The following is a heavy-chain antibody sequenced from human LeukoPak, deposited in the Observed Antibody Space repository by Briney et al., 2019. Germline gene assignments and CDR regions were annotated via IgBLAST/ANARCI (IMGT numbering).Heavy chain of an antibody. Sequence: ASVKVSCKASGYTFTSYDINWVRQAPGQGLEWMGWINPNSGGTNYAQKFQGRVTMTRDAPISTAYMELSRLRSDDTAVYYCASAAPCSSTSCPGYWGQGTLVTVSS. CDR3: ASAAPCSSTSCPGY. CDR2: INPNSGGT. V-gene: IGHV1-2*02. J-gene: IGHJ4*02. D-gene: IGHD2-2*01. CDR1: GYTFTSYD.